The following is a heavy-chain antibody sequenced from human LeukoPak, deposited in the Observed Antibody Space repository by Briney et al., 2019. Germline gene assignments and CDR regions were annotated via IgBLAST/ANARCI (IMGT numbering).Heavy chain of an antibody. CDR1: GGTFSSYA. CDR3: ARSIAVAGTLD. Sequence: ASVKVSCKASGGTFSSYAISWVRQAPGQGLEWMGGIIPIFGTANYAQKLQGRVTMTTDTSTSTAYMELRSLRSDDTAVYYCARSIAVAGTLDWGQGTLVTVSS. D-gene: IGHD6-19*01. CDR2: IIPIFGTA. J-gene: IGHJ4*02. V-gene: IGHV1-69*05.